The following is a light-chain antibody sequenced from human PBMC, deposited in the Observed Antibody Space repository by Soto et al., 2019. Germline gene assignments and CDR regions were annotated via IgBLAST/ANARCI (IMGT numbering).Light chain of an antibody. CDR3: QQYNNWPT. CDR1: QSVSSD. CDR2: AAS. Sequence: EIVLTKSPGTLSLSQCEIATLSCRASQSVSSDLAWYQQKPGQPPRLLIYAASARATGIPARFSGSGSGTEFTLTISSLQSEDFALYFCQQYNNWPTFGQVTKVDIK. J-gene: IGKJ1*01. V-gene: IGKV3-15*01.